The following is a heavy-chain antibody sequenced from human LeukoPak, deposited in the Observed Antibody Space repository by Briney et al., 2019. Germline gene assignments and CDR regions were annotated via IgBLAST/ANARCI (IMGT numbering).Heavy chain of an antibody. J-gene: IGHJ4*02. CDR2: LTSSGRTP. CDR1: GFTFRTDW. V-gene: IGHV3-23*01. CDR3: AKDRPNFYETSGSYYKIKGDF. D-gene: IGHD3-10*01. Sequence: GGSLRLSCAASGFTFRTDWMTWVRQAPGKGLEWVASLTSSGRTPYYIDSVKGRFTMSRENSKNTLYLQMNGLRGEDTAVYYCAKDRPNFYETSGSYYKIKGDFWGQGSLVTVSS.